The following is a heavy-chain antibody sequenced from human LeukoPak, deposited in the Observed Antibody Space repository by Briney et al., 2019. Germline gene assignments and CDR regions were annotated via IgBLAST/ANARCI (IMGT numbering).Heavy chain of an antibody. J-gene: IGHJ5*02. CDR2: TYYRSKWYN. D-gene: IGHD3-10*01. CDR3: ARAPKGKYYYGSGSLTNNWFDP. CDR1: GDSVSSNSAA. V-gene: IGHV6-1*01. Sequence: SQTLSLTCAISGDSVSSNSAAWNWIRQSPSRGLEWLGRTYYRSKWYNDYAVSVKSRITINPDTSKNQFSLQLNSVTPEDTAVYYCARAPKGKYYYGSGSLTNNWFDPWGQGTLVTVSS.